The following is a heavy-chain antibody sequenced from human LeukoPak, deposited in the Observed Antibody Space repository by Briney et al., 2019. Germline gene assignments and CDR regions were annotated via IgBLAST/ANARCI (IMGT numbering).Heavy chain of an antibody. Sequence: ASVTVSCKVSGYTLTELSMHWVRQAPGRGLEWMGWINPNSGGTNYAQKFQGRVTMTRDTSISTAYMELSRLRSDDTAVYYCARDREILDYYYGMDVWGQGTTVTVSS. J-gene: IGHJ6*02. V-gene: IGHV1-2*02. CDR1: GYTLTELS. D-gene: IGHD1-26*01. CDR3: ARDREILDYYYGMDV. CDR2: INPNSGGT.